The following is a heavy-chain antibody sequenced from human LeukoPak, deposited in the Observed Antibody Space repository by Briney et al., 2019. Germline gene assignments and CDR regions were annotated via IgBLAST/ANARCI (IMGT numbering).Heavy chain of an antibody. CDR2: IYHSGST. CDR1: GGSISSGGYS. CDR3: ARETPHTYYDFWSGRDNWFDP. V-gene: IGHV4-30-2*01. D-gene: IGHD3-3*01. Sequence: SETLSLTCAVSGGSISSGGYSWSWIRQPPGKGLEWIGYIYHSGSTYYNPSLKSRVTLSADTSKNQFSLKLSSVTAADTAVYYCARETPHTYYDFWSGRDNWFDPWGQGTLVTVSS. J-gene: IGHJ5*02.